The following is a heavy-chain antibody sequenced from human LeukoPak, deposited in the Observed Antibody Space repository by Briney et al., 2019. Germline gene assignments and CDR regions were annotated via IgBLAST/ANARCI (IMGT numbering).Heavy chain of an antibody. CDR3: ARRSDSGSDDGEDYFDY. CDR1: GGSISSGDYY. CDR2: IYYSGST. Sequence: PSETLSLTCTVSGGSISSGDYYWSWIRQPPGKGLEWIGYIYYSGSTYYNPSLKSRVTISVDTSKNQFSLKLTSVTAADTAVYFCARRSDSGSDDGEDYFDYWGQGTLVTVSS. V-gene: IGHV4-30-4*01. D-gene: IGHD1-26*01. J-gene: IGHJ4*02.